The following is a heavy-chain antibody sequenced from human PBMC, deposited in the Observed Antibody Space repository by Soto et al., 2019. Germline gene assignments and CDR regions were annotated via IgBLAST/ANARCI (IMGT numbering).Heavy chain of an antibody. Sequence: QVQLQDAGPGLVKPSQTLSLTCTVSGVSLSSGGHYWIWIRQHPGNGLEWIGHIYDSVDTCYRPSLRSRVTISADMSKNQFSLHLRSVTAADTAVYYCARVDHRGYFAILTDYWGQGTLVTGS. CDR3: ARVDHRGYFAILTDY. CDR2: IYDSVDT. V-gene: IGHV4-31*03. D-gene: IGHD3-9*01. CDR1: GVSLSSGGHY. J-gene: IGHJ4*02.